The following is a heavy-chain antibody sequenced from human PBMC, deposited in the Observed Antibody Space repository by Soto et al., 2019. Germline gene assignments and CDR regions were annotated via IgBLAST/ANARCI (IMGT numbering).Heavy chain of an antibody. CDR2: TRNKANYYTT. V-gene: IGHV3-72*01. D-gene: IGHD2-15*01. Sequence: GGSLRLSCAASGFTFSDHYMDWVRQAPGKGLEWVGRTRNKANYYTTENAASVKGSFTISRDDSKNSLYLQMNSLKTEDTAVYYCARVKGGNPSVMDVWGQGTTVTVSS. J-gene: IGHJ6*02. CDR1: GFTFSDHY. CDR3: ARVKGGNPSVMDV.